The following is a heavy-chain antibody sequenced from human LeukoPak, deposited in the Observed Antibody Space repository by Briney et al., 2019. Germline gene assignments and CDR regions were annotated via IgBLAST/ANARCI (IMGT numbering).Heavy chain of an antibody. CDR1: GFTFSSYS. Sequence: GGSLRLSCAASGFTFSSYSMNWVRQAPGKGLEWVSSISSSSSYIYYADSVKGRFIISRDSAKNSLYLQMNSLRAEDTAVYYCARSTVVTAILLSYGMDVWGQGTTVTVSS. CDR2: ISSSSSYI. CDR3: ARSTVVTAILLSYGMDV. J-gene: IGHJ6*02. D-gene: IGHD2-21*02. V-gene: IGHV3-21*01.